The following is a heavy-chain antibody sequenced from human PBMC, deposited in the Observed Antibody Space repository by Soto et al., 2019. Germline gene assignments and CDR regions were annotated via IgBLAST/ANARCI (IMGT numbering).Heavy chain of an antibody. V-gene: IGHV4-4*07. J-gene: IGHJ4*02. CDR2: IFSTGST. D-gene: IGHD6-13*01. CDR1: GGSISNYF. Sequence: SETLSLTCTVSGGSISNYFWAWIRQPAGKGLEWLGRIFSTGSTNFNPSLERRVSMSVDTSKNQFSLKLSSVTAADTAVYYCAREAAAAIDYWGQGTLVTVSS. CDR3: AREAAAAIDY.